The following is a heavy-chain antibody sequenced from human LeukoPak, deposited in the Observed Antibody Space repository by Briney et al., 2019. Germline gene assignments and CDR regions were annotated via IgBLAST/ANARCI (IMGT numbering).Heavy chain of an antibody. CDR2: INPNSGGT. V-gene: IGHV1-2*06. CDR1: GYTFTGYY. D-gene: IGHD3-22*01. Sequence: ASVKVSCKASGYTFTGYYMHWVRQAPGQGLEWVGRINPNSGGTNYAQKFQGRVTMTRDTSISTAYMELSRLRSDDTAVYYCARDYYDSSGYYSEYYFDYWGQGTLVTVSS. J-gene: IGHJ4*02. CDR3: ARDYYDSSGYYSEYYFDY.